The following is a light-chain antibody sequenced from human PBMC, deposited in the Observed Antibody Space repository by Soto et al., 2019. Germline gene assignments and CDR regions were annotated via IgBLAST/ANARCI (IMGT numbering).Light chain of an antibody. Sequence: EIVLTQSPGTLSLSPGEGATLSCRASQSVSSTYVAWYQQKSGQAPRLLIYGASSRATGIPDRFSGSGSGTDFTLTISRLEPEDFAVYYCHQYVSSWTFGQGTKVEIK. J-gene: IGKJ1*01. CDR1: QSVSSTY. CDR3: HQYVSSWT. V-gene: IGKV3-20*01. CDR2: GAS.